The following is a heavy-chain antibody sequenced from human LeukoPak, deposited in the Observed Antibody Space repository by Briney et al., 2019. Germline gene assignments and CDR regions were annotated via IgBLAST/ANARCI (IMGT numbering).Heavy chain of an antibody. J-gene: IGHJ4*02. CDR2: INPAGSET. D-gene: IGHD2-15*01. Sequence: GGSLSLSFEASGFSFRAYWITGFGRARGTGLEWVANINPAGSETYYVDTVKGRFSISRDNAKNLVYLQMNSLRAEDTAVYHCARFGYVAAVDVWGQGTPVTVSS. CDR1: GFSFRAYW. CDR3: ARFGYVAAVDV. V-gene: IGHV3-7*01.